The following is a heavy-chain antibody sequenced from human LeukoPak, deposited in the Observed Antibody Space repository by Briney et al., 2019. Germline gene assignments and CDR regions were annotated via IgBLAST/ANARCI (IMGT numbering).Heavy chain of an antibody. D-gene: IGHD3-16*01. Sequence: SETLSLTCTVSGGSISSYYWSWIRQPPGKGREWVGYIYYSRSTNYNLSLKRRVTISVDTSKHQFSLKLSSVAAADTAVYYCARDTPVEGVYYYYYGMDVWGQGTTVTVSS. CDR1: GGSISSYY. J-gene: IGHJ6*02. CDR3: ARDTPVEGVYYYYYGMDV. V-gene: IGHV4-59*01. CDR2: IYYSRST.